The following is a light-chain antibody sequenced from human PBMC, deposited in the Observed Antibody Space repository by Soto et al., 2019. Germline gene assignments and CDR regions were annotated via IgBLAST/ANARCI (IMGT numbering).Light chain of an antibody. CDR2: DAS. Sequence: DIQMTQSPSSLSASVGDRVTITCQASQDIGHYLNWYQQRPGKAPELLIYDASNLETGVPSRFSGSGSGTHFTFSISSLEPEDIATYYCQQFDNLQLTFGGGTKVDIK. CDR3: QQFDNLQLT. CDR1: QDIGHY. V-gene: IGKV1-33*01. J-gene: IGKJ4*01.